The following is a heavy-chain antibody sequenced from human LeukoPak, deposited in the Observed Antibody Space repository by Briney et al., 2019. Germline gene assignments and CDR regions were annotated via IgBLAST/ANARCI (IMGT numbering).Heavy chain of an antibody. V-gene: IGHV3-48*01. CDR1: GFTFSSYS. D-gene: IGHD3-10*01. J-gene: IGHJ4*02. CDR2: ISSSSSTI. CDR3: ARDGSGSLQPPHFDY. Sequence: GGSLRLSCAASGFTFSSYSMNWVRQAPGKGLEWVSYISSSSSTIYHADSVKGRFTISRDNAKNSLYLQMNSLSAEDTAVYYCARDGSGSLQPPHFDYWGQGTLVTVSS.